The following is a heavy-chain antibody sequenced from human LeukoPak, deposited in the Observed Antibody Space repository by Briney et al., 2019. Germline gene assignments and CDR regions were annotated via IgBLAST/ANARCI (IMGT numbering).Heavy chain of an antibody. V-gene: IGHV3-48*03. CDR1: GFTFSSYE. J-gene: IGHJ6*03. D-gene: IGHD2-2*03. CDR3: ATHGSAHYYMDV. Sequence: PGGSLRLSCAASGFTFSSYEMNWVRQAPGKGLEWVSYISSSGSTIYYADSVKGRFTISRDNSKNTLHLQMNSLRAEDTAVYYCATHGSAHYYMDVWGKGTTVTISS. CDR2: ISSSGSTI.